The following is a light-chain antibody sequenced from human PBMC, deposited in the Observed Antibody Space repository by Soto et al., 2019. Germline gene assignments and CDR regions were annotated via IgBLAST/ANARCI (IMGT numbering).Light chain of an antibody. V-gene: IGKV1-5*03. J-gene: IGKJ4*01. CDR2: RAS. Sequence: IQMTQSPSTLSASVGDRVTITCRASENINMWLAWYQQKPGQAPRLLIQRASRVESGVPSRFSGSGSGTEFTLTISSLQPDDFATYYCQQDNSYPLTFGGGTKVDIK. CDR1: ENINMW. CDR3: QQDNSYPLT.